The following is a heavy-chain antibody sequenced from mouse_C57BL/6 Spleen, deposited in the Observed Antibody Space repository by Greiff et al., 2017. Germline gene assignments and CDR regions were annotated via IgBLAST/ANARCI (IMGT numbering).Heavy chain of an antibody. CDR2: IYPGSGST. Sequence: QVQLQQPGAELVKPGASVKMSCKASGYTFTSYWITWVKQRPGQGLEWIGDIYPGSGSTNYNEKFKSKATLTVDTSSSTAYMQLSSLTSEDSAVYYCASKNCCGRGAMDYWSQGTSVTVSS. V-gene: IGHV1-55*01. D-gene: IGHD1-1*01. CDR3: ASKNCCGRGAMDY. CDR1: GYTFTSYW. J-gene: IGHJ4*01.